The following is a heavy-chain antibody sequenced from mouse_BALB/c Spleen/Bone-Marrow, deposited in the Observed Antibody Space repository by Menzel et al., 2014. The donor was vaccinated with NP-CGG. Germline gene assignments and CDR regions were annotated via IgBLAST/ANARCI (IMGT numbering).Heavy chain of an antibody. D-gene: IGHD2-4*01. CDR3: ATYDYDGRFDY. V-gene: IGHV2-9*02. CDR2: IWAGGST. J-gene: IGHJ2*01. Sequence: VKLMESGPGLVAPSQNLSITCTVSGFSLXNYGVHWIRQPPGKGLEWLGIIWAGGSTNYNSALMSRLSISKDNSKSQVFFKMNSLQTDDTAIYYCATYDYDGRFDYWGQGTTLTVSS. CDR1: GFSLXNYG.